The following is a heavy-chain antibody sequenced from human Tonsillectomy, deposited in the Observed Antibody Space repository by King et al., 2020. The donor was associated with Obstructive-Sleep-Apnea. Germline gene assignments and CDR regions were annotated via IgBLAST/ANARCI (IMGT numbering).Heavy chain of an antibody. CDR3: LKDADWYWSFDY. Sequence: VQLVESGGGLVQPGGSLRLSCSASGFTFGSRAMHWVRQAPGKGLEYVSGINDNGGYTFYPDSVKGRFTISRDKSKNTLYLQITSLRAEDTALYYCLKDADWYWSFDYWGQGTLVTVSS. CDR1: GFTFGSRA. CDR2: INDNGGYT. V-gene: IGHV3-64D*06. D-gene: IGHD2-8*02. J-gene: IGHJ4*02.